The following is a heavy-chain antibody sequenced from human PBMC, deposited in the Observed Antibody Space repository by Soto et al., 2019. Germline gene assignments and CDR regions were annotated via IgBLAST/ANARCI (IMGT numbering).Heavy chain of an antibody. CDR2: IRNKKDGYTT. CDR3: VRGFHGFDL. V-gene: IGHV3-72*01. CDR1: GFIFSDYN. D-gene: IGHD3-10*01. J-gene: IGHJ3*01. Sequence: EMQLVESGGGLVQPGGPLRLSCATSGFIFSDYNMDWVRQAPGRGLEWLARIRNKKDGYTTVYAASVKGRFIISRDESNDSLYLHMSSLRTDDTAVFYCVRGFHGFDLWGQGTQVTVSS.